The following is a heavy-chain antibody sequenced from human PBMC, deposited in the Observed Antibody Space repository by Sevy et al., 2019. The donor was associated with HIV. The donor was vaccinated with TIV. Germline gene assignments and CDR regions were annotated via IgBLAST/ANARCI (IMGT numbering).Heavy chain of an antibody. Sequence: GGSLRLSCVASGFTFRDYPMNWIRQAPGKGLEWLSYISRASDSIYYADSVMGRFTVSRDNAKNSLYLQMDRLSDEDTAIYYCARVHTGSFPDFWGQGTLVTVSS. CDR2: ISRASDSI. V-gene: IGHV3-48*02. CDR1: GFTFRDYP. J-gene: IGHJ4*02. D-gene: IGHD1-26*01. CDR3: ARVHTGSFPDF.